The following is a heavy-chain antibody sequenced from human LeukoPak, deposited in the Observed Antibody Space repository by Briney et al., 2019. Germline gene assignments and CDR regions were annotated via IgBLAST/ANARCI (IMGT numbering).Heavy chain of an antibody. V-gene: IGHV5-51*01. CDR2: IYPGDSDT. CDR1: GYSFNSYW. D-gene: IGHD4-23*01. CDR3: ARPNTLDYGGIDY. Sequence: GESLKISCKGSGYSFNSYWIGWVRQMSGKGLEWIGIIYPGDSDTRYSPSFQGQVTISADKSISTAYLQWSSLKASDTAMYYCARPNTLDYGGIDYWGQGTLVTVSS. J-gene: IGHJ4*02.